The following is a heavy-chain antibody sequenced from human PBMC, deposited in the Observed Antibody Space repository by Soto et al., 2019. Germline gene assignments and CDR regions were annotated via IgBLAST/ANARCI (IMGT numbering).Heavy chain of an antibody. Sequence: QVQLQESGPGLVKPSQTLSLTCTVSGDSIKSADYLWTWIRQPPGEGLEYIGYIYYTGTISYKPPLQSRAAISLDTSKNQFSLKLTSATATDTAVYYCVRMKTGGSRPVDHWGQGTLVTVSS. J-gene: IGHJ4*02. D-gene: IGHD2-15*01. CDR1: GDSIKSADYL. V-gene: IGHV4-30-4*01. CDR3: VRMKTGGSRPVDH. CDR2: IYYTGTI.